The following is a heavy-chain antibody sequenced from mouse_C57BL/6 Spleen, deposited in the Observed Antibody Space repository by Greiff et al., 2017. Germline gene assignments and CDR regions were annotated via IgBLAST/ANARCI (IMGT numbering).Heavy chain of an antibody. CDR1: GFNIKDYY. J-gene: IGHJ3*01. V-gene: IGHV14-2*01. Sequence: EVKLMESGAELVKPGASVKLSCTASGFNIKDYYMHWVKQRTEQGLEWIGRIDPEDGETKYAPKFQGKGTITADISSNTAYLQHSSLTSEDTAVYYCAREYSNYYAWFAYWGQGTLVTVSA. CDR2: IDPEDGET. D-gene: IGHD2-5*01. CDR3: AREYSNYYAWFAY.